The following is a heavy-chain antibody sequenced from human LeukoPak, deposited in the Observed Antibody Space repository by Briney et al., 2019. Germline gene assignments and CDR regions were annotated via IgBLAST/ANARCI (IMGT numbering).Heavy chain of an antibody. J-gene: IGHJ6*02. CDR1: GGSISSYY. V-gene: IGHV4-59*01. CDR2: IYYSGST. D-gene: IGHD3-22*01. CDR3: ARGLLHYYDSSGYPTLYYYYGMDV. Sequence: PSETLSLTCTVSGGSISSYYWSCIRQPPGKGLEWVGYIYYSGSTNYNPSLKSRVTISVDTSKNQFSLKLSYVTAADTAVYYCARGLLHYYDSSGYPTLYYYYGMDVWGQGTTVTVSS.